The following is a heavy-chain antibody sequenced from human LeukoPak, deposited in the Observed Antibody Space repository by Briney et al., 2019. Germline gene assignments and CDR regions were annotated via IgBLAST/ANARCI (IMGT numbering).Heavy chain of an antibody. D-gene: IGHD6-19*01. CDR2: VYHSGAT. CDR3: ARGIAVAGAEFFQV. Sequence: SQTLSLTCTVSGGSISSGGYYWTWIRQYPGKGLEWIGYVYHSGATKYSPALETRVAMSVDTSRNQFSLRLSSVTAADTAMYYCARGIAVAGAEFFQVWGRGTQVAVSS. V-gene: IGHV4-31*03. CDR1: GGSISSGGYY. J-gene: IGHJ1*01.